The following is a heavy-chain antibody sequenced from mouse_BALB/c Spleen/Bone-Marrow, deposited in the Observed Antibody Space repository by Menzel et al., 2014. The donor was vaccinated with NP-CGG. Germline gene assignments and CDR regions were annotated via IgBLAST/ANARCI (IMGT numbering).Heavy chain of an antibody. CDR3: ARGGELRPWFAY. V-gene: IGHV5-6-5*01. CDR1: GFTFSSYA. J-gene: IGHJ3*01. D-gene: IGHD2-4*01. CDR2: ISSGGNT. Sequence: DVQLQESGGGLVQPGGSRKLSCAASGFTFSSYAMSWVRQTPEKRLEWVASISSGGNTYYPDSMKGRFTISRVNARNILYLQMSSLRSEDTAMYYCARGGELRPWFAYWGQGTLVTVSA.